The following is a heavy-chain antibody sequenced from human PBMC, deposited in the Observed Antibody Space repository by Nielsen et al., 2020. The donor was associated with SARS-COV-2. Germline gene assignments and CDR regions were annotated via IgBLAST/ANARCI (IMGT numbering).Heavy chain of an antibody. V-gene: IGHV3-33*05. CDR3: ARGLYYDFWSGYLEYYYYYMDV. CDR2: ISYEGSKQ. Sequence: WIRQPPGKGLEWVAYISYEGSKQYYADSVKGRFTISRDNAKNSLYLQMNSLRAEDTAVYYCARGLYYDFWSGYLEYYYYYMDVWGKGTTVTVSS. D-gene: IGHD3-3*01. J-gene: IGHJ6*03.